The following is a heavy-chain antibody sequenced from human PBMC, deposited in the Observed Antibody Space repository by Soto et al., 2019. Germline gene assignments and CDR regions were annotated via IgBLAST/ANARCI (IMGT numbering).Heavy chain of an antibody. CDR1: VYTFTCYY. CDR2: INPNSGGT. J-gene: IGHJ4*02. CDR3: ARVVRWLQSQGEFDY. D-gene: IGHD5-12*01. Sequence: XSVKVSCKASVYTFTCYYMHWVRQAPGQGLEWMGWINPNSGGTNYAQKFQGRVTMTRDTSISTAYMELSRLRSDDTAVYYCARVVRWLQSQGEFDYWGQGTLVTVSS. V-gene: IGHV1-2*02.